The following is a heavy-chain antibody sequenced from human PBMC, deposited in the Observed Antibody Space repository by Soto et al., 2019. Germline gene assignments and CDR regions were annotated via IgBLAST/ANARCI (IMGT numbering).Heavy chain of an antibody. V-gene: IGHV3-33*06. CDR2: IWYDGSNK. D-gene: IGHD2-15*01. CDR3: AKAPRCSGGSCYRTLDY. Sequence: PGGSLRLSCAASGFTFSSYGMHWVRQAPGKGLGWVAVIWYDGSNKYYADSVKGRFTISRDNSKNAVYLQMNSLRAEDTAVYYCAKAPRCSGGSCYRTLDYWGQGTLVTVSS. CDR1: GFTFSSYG. J-gene: IGHJ4*02.